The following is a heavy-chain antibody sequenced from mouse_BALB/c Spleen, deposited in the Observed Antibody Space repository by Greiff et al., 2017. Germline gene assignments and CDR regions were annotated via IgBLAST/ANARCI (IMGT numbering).Heavy chain of an antibody. CDR1: GFTFSSYG. CDR3: VRDGYYYGSSHWYCDY. CDR2: INSNGGIT. Sequence: EVKLVESGGGLVQPGGSLKLSCAASGFTFSSYGMSWVRQTPDKRLQLVATINSNGGITYYPDSLKGRFTISRDNAKNNLYLQMSSLKSEDTAMYYCVRDGYYYGSSHWYCDYWGQGTTLTVSS. D-gene: IGHD1-1*01. J-gene: IGHJ2*01. V-gene: IGHV5-6-3*01.